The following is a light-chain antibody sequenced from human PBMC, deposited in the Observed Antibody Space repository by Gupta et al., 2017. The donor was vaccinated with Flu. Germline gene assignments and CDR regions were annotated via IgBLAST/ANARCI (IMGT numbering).Light chain of an antibody. CDR3: QQTDSTPRA. CDR1: QKITNY. V-gene: IGKV1-39*01. J-gene: IGKJ1*01. Sequence: DIQVTQSPSSLSASVGDRITITCLTSQKITNYLNWFAQKPGKAPNLLIYAASTLQTGVPSRFSGTGSGTHFNFTISRLHPEDYGTYYCQQTDSTPRAFGQGTKVEVK. CDR2: AAS.